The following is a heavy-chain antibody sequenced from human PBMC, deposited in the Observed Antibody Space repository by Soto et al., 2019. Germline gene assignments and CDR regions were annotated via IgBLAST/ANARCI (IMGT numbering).Heavy chain of an antibody. CDR1: GFTLNSFF. D-gene: IGHD5-18*01. V-gene: IGHV3-74*01. J-gene: IGHJ5*02. Sequence: GGSLRLSCAASGFTLNSFFMHWVRQAPGKGLMWVSRINNDGSSTTYADSVKGRFTISRDNAKNTLYLQMNSMRAEDTAVYFCARAMDTAMASKDNWFDPWGQGTLVTVSS. CDR2: INNDGSST. CDR3: ARAMDTAMASKDNWFDP.